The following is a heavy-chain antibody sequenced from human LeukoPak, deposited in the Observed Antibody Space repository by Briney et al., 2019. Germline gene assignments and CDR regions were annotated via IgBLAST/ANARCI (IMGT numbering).Heavy chain of an antibody. CDR3: ARGSGTMIVVALMTFDI. D-gene: IGHD3-22*01. V-gene: IGHV1-2*06. CDR2: INPNSGGT. J-gene: IGHJ3*02. CDR1: GYTFTGYY. Sequence: ASVKVCCKASGYTFTGYYMHWVRQAPGQGLEWMGRINPNSGGTNYAQKFQGRVTMTRDTSISTAYMELSRLGSDDTAVYYCARGSGTMIVVALMTFDIWGQGTMVTVSS.